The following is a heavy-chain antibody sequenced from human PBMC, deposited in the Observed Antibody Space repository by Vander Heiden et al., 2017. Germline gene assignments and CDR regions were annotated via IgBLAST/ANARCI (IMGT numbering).Heavy chain of an antibody. J-gene: IGHJ2*01. CDR2: IIPIFGTA. CDR3: AAPTPGRIAAAGTLGWYFDL. V-gene: IGHV1-69*01. D-gene: IGHD6-13*01. CDR1: GGTFSSSA. Sequence: QVQLVQSGAEVKKPGSSVKVSCKASGGTFSSSAISWVRQAPGQGLEWMGGIIPIFGTANYAQKFQGRVTITADESTSTAYMELSSLRSEDTAVYYCAAPTPGRIAAAGTLGWYFDLWGRGTLVTVSS.